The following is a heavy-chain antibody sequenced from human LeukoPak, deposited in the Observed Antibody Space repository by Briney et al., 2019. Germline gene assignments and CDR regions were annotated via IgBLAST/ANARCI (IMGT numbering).Heavy chain of an antibody. CDR3: AWASYYYYGMDV. V-gene: IGHV1-69*04. Sequence: SVKVSCKASGGTFSSYAISWVRQAPGQGLEWMGRIIPILGMANYAQKFQGRVTITADKSTSTAYMELSSLRSEDTAVYYCAWASYYYYGMDVWGQGTTVTVSS. CDR1: GGTFSSYA. CDR2: IIPILGMA. D-gene: IGHD7-27*01. J-gene: IGHJ6*02.